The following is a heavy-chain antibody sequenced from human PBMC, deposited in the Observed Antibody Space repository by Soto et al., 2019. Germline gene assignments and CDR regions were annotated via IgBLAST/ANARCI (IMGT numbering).Heavy chain of an antibody. CDR1: GLTFSNYA. D-gene: IGHD1-7*01. CDR3: AKNQERELPRVIDF. J-gene: IGHJ4*02. V-gene: IGHV3-23*01. Sequence: GGSLRLSCATSGLTFSNYAMSWVRQAPGGGLEVCSSMSGSSSTTYYADSVRGRFTISRDRSKNTLYLQMSSLRAEDTALYYCAKNQERELPRVIDFWGQGTLVTVSS. CDR2: MSGSSSTT.